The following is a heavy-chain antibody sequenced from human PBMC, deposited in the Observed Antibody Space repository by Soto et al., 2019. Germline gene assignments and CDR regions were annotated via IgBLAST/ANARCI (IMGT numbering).Heavy chain of an antibody. J-gene: IGHJ4*02. Sequence: QGQLVQSGAEVKKPGASVKVSCKASGYTFTSYAMHWVRQAPGQRLEWMGWINAGNGNTKYSQKFQGRVTITRDTSARTAYMELSSLRSEDTAVYYCATDGRGSYYFDYWGQGTLVTVSS. CDR3: ATDGRGSYYFDY. D-gene: IGHD1-26*01. CDR1: GYTFTSYA. CDR2: INAGNGNT. V-gene: IGHV1-3*01.